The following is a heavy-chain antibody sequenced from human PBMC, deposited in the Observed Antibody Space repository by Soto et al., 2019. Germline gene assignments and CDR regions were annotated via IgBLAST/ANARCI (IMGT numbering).Heavy chain of an antibody. D-gene: IGHD5-12*01. CDR2: ISYDGSNK. CDR3: AKDLLKMAFDY. V-gene: IGHV3-30*18. Sequence: QVQLVESGGGVVQPGRSLRLSCAASGFTFSSYGMHWVRQAPGKGLEWVAVISYDGSNKYYADSVKGRFTISRDNSKNSLNLQINSLRAEYTAVYYCAKDLLKMAFDYWGQGTLVTVSS. J-gene: IGHJ4*02. CDR1: GFTFSSYG.